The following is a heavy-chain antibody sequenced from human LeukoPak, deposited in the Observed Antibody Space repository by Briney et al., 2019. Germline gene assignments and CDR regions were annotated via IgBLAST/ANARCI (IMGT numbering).Heavy chain of an antibody. CDR1: GFTFSSDE. CDR2: ISSSGSAI. Sequence: GGSLRLSCAASGFTFSSDEMNWVRQARGKELEWVSKISSSGSAIYYADSVKGRFTISRDNAKSTLYLQMNSLRVEDTAVYYCARGGSLSYWGQGTLVTVSS. J-gene: IGHJ4*02. V-gene: IGHV3-48*03. CDR3: ARGGSLSY. D-gene: IGHD6-19*01.